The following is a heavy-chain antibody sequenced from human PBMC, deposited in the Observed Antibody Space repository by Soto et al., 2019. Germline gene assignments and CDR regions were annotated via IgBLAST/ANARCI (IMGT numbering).Heavy chain of an antibody. J-gene: IGHJ4*02. CDR3: ARVGTPIDY. CDR2: ISAYNGNT. Sequence: QVQLVQSGAEVKKPGASVKVSCKASGYTFTNFGISWVRQAPGQGLEWMGWISAYNGNTNYAQKFQGRVTMTTDTSTITAYIEVRSLRFDDTAVYYWARVGTPIDYWGQGTLVTVSS. CDR1: GYTFTNFG. V-gene: IGHV1-18*01. D-gene: IGHD7-27*01.